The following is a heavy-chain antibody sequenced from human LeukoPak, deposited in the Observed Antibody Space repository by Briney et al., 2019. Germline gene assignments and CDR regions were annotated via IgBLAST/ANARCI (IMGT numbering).Heavy chain of an antibody. CDR3: ARDKEAVAVYYFDY. D-gene: IGHD6-19*01. J-gene: IGHJ4*02. V-gene: IGHV3-33*01. Sequence: GGSLRLSCAASGYTFSGYGMHWVRQAPGKGLEWVAVIWYDGSNKYYADSVKGRFTISRDNSKNTLYLQMNSLRAEDAAVYYCARDKEAVAVYYFDYWGQGTLLTVSS. CDR1: GYTFSGYG. CDR2: IWYDGSNK.